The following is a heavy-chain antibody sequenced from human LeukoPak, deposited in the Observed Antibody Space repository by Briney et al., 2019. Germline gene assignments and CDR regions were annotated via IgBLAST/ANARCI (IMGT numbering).Heavy chain of an antibody. CDR2: NK. D-gene: IGHD3-9*01. CDR3: ARDSADRYYDILTGSEALDY. J-gene: IGHJ4*02. V-gene: IGHV3-33*01. Sequence: NKYYAHSVKLRFTISSDNSKNTLYLQMNSLRAEDTSVYYCARDSADRYYDILTGSEALDYWGQGTLVTVSS.